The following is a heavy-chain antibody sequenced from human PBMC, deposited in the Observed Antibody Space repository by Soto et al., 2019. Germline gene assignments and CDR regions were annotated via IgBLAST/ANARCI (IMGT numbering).Heavy chain of an antibody. D-gene: IGHD2-15*01. CDR2: INAGNGNT. CDR1: GYTFTSYA. Sequence: GASVKVSCKASGYTFTSYAMHWVRQAPGQRLEWMGWINAGNGNTKYSQKFQGRVTITRDTSASTAYMELSSLRSEDTAVYYCARDGGVTRGFDYWGQGTLVTVYS. CDR3: ARDGGVTRGFDY. J-gene: IGHJ4*02. V-gene: IGHV1-3*01.